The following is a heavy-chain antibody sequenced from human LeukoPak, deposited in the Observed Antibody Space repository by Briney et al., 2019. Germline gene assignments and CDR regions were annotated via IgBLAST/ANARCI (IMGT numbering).Heavy chain of an antibody. J-gene: IGHJ4*02. D-gene: IGHD3-22*01. V-gene: IGHV3-11*01. CDR3: ARDYYDSSGYYYFDY. Sequence: PGGSLRLSCAASGFTFSDYYMSWIRQPPGKGLEWVSYISSSGSTIYYADSVKGRFTISRDNAKNSLYLQMNGLRAEDTAVYYCARDYYDSSGYYYFDYWGQGTLVTVSS. CDR2: ISSSGSTI. CDR1: GFTFSDYY.